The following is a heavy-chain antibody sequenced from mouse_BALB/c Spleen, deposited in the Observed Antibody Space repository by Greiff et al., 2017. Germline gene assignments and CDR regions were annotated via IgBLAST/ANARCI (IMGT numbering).Heavy chain of an antibody. CDR1: GFNIKDTY. CDR3: AEGGYDYYAMDY. Sequence: VQLKESGAELVKPGASVKLSCTASGFNIKDTYMHWVKQRPEQGLEWIGRIDPANGNTKYDPKFQGKATITADTSSNTAYLQLSSLTSEDTAVYYCAEGGYDYYAMDYWGQGTSVTVSS. J-gene: IGHJ4*01. V-gene: IGHV14-3*02. CDR2: IDPANGNT. D-gene: IGHD2-2*01.